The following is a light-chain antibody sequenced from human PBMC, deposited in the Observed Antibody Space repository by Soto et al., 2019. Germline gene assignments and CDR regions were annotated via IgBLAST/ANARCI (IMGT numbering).Light chain of an antibody. Sequence: EIVLTQSPGTLSLSPGERATLSCRASQSVSINYLAWYQQKPGQAPRLLIYGASSRATGIPDRFSGSGSGTDFTLTISRLEPEDFAVYYCQQYGSSPPWTFGQGTKVDIK. CDR3: QQYGSSPPWT. J-gene: IGKJ1*01. V-gene: IGKV3-20*01. CDR1: QSVSINY. CDR2: GAS.